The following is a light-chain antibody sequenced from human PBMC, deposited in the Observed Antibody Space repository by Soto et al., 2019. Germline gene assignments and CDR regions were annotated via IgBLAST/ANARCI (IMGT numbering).Light chain of an antibody. J-gene: IGLJ2*01. CDR1: SSDVGGYNY. Sequence: QSALTQPASVSGSPGQSITISCTGTSSDVGGYNYVSWYQQHPGKAPKLMFYDVSNRPSGVSNSFSGSKSGNTASLTISGLQAEDEADYYCSSYTSSSTLVVFGGGTKLTVL. CDR3: SSYTSSSTLVV. V-gene: IGLV2-14*01. CDR2: DVS.